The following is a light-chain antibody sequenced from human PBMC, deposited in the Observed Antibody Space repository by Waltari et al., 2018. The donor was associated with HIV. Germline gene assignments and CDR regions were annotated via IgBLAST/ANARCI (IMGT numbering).Light chain of an antibody. CDR1: NSDVGGYSY. J-gene: IGLJ1*01. CDR2: EVS. V-gene: IGLV2-8*01. Sequence: SALTKPPSAPGSPGQSVTISCTVTNSDVGGYSYLSLFQQHPGKAPKLMIYEVSKRPSGVPNRFSGSKSGNTASLTVSGLQAEDEADYYCCSYAGTNHFYVFGTGTKVTVL. CDR3: CSYAGTNHFYV.